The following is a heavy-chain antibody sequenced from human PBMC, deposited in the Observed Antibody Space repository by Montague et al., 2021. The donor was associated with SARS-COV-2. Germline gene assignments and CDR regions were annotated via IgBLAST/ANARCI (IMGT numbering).Heavy chain of an antibody. J-gene: IGHJ4*02. CDR2: INHSGNT. D-gene: IGHD3-22*01. CDR1: GGSFSDYH. V-gene: IGHV4-34*01. CDR3: ARGLADISMIVVVLLGAFHYFDS. Sequence: SETLSLTCAVYGGSFSDYHWSWIRQPPGQGLEWIGEINHSGNTNXNPSLKSRVTISRDTSKSQFSLKLSSVTAADTAVYYCARGLADISMIVVVLLGAFHYFDSWGQGTLVTVSS.